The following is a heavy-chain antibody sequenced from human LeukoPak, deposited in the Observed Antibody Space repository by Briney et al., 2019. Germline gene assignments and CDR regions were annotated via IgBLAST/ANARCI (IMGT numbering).Heavy chain of an antibody. CDR2: IHHSGST. Sequence: PSETLSLACTVSGYSISSDYYWGWIRQPPGKGLEWIGSIHHSGSTYYNPSLKSRVTMSVDTSKNQFSLKLSSVTAADTAVYYCARETAAGTFDYWGQGTLVTVSS. D-gene: IGHD6-13*01. CDR3: ARETAAGTFDY. V-gene: IGHV4-38-2*02. CDR1: GYSISSDYY. J-gene: IGHJ4*02.